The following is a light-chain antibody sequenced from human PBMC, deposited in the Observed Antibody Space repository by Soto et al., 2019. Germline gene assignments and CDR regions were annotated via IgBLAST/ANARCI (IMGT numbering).Light chain of an antibody. CDR2: HAS. J-gene: IGKJ5*01. CDR1: QSVGSSY. Sequence: EIVLTQSPGTLSLSPGERATLSCRASQSVGSSYLAWYQQKPGQAPRLLIFHASNRATGIPDRFSGSGSGTHFILTISRLEPEDFAVYYCQQYGTSPITFGQGTRLEIK. CDR3: QQYGTSPIT. V-gene: IGKV3-20*01.